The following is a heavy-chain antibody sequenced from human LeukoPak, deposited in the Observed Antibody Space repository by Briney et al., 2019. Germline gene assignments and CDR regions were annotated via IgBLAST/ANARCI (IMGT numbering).Heavy chain of an antibody. V-gene: IGHV1-18*01. CDR1: GYTFTSYG. J-gene: IGHJ6*02. Sequence: GASVKVSCKASGYTFTSYGISWVRQAPRQGLEWMGWISAYNGNTNYAQKLQGRVTMTTNTSTSTAYMELRSLRSDDTAVYYCARGPSGSYAYYYYGMDVWGQGTTVTVSS. CDR2: ISAYNGNT. CDR3: ARGPSGSYAYYYYGMDV. D-gene: IGHD1-26*01.